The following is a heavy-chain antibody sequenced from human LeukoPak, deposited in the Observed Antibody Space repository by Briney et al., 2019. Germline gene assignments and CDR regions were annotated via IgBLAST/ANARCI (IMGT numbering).Heavy chain of an antibody. D-gene: IGHD3-10*01. J-gene: IGHJ4*02. CDR2: IYYSGST. CDR3: ASFNYYYGSGSYYKSSDY. CDR1: GGSLSDYY. V-gene: IGHV4-39*07. Sequence: SETLSLTCAVYGGSLSDYYWGWIRQPPGKGLEWIGSIYYSGSTYYNPSLKSRVTISVDTSKNQFSLKLSSVTAADTAVYYCASFNYYYGSGSYYKSSDYWGQGTLVTVSS.